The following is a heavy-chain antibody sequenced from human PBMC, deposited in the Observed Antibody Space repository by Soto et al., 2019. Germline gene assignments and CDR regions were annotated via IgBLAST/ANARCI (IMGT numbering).Heavy chain of an antibody. CDR1: GNTFSYRY. CDR3: ASGGAGSGPFTWELPDH. Sequence: QMQLVQSGAEVTKTGSSVTVSCQSLGNTFSYRYLHWVRQAHGQALEWMGWIAPFSGDVHYAQKFQESVTLTRDRAINTAYMRMRSLRSEDTAIYFCASGGAGSGPFTWELPDHWGQGTLVTVSS. V-gene: IGHV1-45*02. J-gene: IGHJ4*02. D-gene: IGHD1-26*01. CDR2: IAPFSGDV.